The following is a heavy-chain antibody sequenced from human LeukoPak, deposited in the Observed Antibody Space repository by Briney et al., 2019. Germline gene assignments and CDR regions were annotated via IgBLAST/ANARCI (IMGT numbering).Heavy chain of an antibody. Sequence: GGSLRLSCAASGFTFNSYSMSWVRQAPGKGLEWVSSISSSNTYIYYADSVKGRFTISRDNAKNSLYLQMNSLRAEDTAVYYCAKWLGSGTYINFDFWGQGTLVTVSS. V-gene: IGHV3-21*04. CDR3: AKWLGSGTYINFDF. CDR1: GFTFNSYS. J-gene: IGHJ4*02. D-gene: IGHD3-10*01. CDR2: ISSSNTYI.